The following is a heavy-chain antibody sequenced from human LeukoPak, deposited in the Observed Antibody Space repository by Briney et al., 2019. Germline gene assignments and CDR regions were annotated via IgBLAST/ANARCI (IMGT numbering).Heavy chain of an antibody. J-gene: IGHJ5*02. D-gene: IGHD2-15*01. V-gene: IGHV3-53*05. CDR1: GFAVSNNY. CDR2: IYNAVT. Sequence: GGSLRLSCTASGFAVSNNYMSWVRQAPGKGLEWVSLIYNAVTYADSVKGRFTISRDNSKNTLYLQMDSLRAEDTAVYYCARELVVVAATRWFDPWGQGTLVTVSS. CDR3: ARELVVVAATRWFDP.